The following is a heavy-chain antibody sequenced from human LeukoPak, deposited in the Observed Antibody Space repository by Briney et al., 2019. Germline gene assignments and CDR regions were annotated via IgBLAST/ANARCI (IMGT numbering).Heavy chain of an antibody. CDR2: FDPEDGET. CDR3: ATDARNGELLDY. V-gene: IGHV1-24*01. D-gene: IGHD3-10*01. CDR1: GYTLTELS. J-gene: IGHJ4*02. Sequence: ASVKVSCKVSGYTLTELSMHWVRQAPGKGLEWMGGFDPEDGETIYAQKFQGRVTMTEDTSTDTAYMELSSLRSEDTAVYYCATDARNGELLDYWGQGTLVTVSS.